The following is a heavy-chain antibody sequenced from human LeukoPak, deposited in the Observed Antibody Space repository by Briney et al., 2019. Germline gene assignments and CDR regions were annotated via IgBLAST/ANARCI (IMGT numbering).Heavy chain of an antibody. CDR2: ISSSSSYI. V-gene: IGHV3-21*01. CDR1: GFTFSSYS. Sequence: SGGSLRLSCAASGFTFSSYSMNWVRQAPGKGLEWVSSISSSSSYIYYADSVKGRFTISRDNAKNSLCLQMNSLRAEDTAVYYCARDLSDYSYGGHVGWGQGTLVTVSS. D-gene: IGHD3-10*01. CDR3: ARDLSDYSYGGHVG. J-gene: IGHJ4*02.